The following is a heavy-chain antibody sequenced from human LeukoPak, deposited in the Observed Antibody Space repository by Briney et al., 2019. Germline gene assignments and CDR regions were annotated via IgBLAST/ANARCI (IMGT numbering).Heavy chain of an antibody. CDR2: ISWNSGSI. V-gene: IGHV3-9*01. D-gene: IGHD3-22*01. Sequence: GRSLRLSCAASGFTFDDYAMHWVRQAPGKGLEWVSGISWNSGSIGYADSVKGRFTISRDNAKNSLYLQMNSLRAEDTALYYCAKGYYYDGSGSVDYWGQGTLVTVSS. J-gene: IGHJ4*02. CDR1: GFTFDDYA. CDR3: AKGYYYDGSGSVDY.